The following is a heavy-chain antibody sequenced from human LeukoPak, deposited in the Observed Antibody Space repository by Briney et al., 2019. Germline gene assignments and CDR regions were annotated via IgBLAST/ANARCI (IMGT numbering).Heavy chain of an antibody. CDR3: AKDGSGSYYNY. J-gene: IGHJ4*02. Sequence: PGGSLRLSCAASGFTFSSYWMSWVRQAPGKGLEWVSAISGSGGSTYYADSVKGRFTVSRDNSKNTLYLQMNSLRAEDTAVYYCAKDGSGSYYNYWGQGTLVTVSS. D-gene: IGHD3-10*01. CDR1: GFTFSSYW. V-gene: IGHV3-23*01. CDR2: ISGSGGST.